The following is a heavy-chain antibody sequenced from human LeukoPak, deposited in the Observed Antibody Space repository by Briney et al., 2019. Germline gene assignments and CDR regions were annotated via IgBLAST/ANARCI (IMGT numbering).Heavy chain of an antibody. CDR3: ASLNCSGGSCYYYYGMDV. Sequence: ASVKVSCKASGYTFTSYGISWVRQAPGQGLEWMGWISAYNGNTNYAQKLQGRVTMTTDTSTSTAYMELRSLRSDDTAVYYCASLNCSGGSCYYYYGMDVWGQGTTVTVSS. CDR1: GYTFTSYG. J-gene: IGHJ6*02. V-gene: IGHV1-18*01. CDR2: ISAYNGNT. D-gene: IGHD2-15*01.